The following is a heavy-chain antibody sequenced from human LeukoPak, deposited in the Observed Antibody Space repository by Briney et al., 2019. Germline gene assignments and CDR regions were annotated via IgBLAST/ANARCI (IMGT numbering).Heavy chain of an antibody. V-gene: IGHV3-74*01. CDR1: GFNLSSYW. CDR3: TRGLLGIDY. CDR2: IDTDERST. Sequence: GGSLRLSCAASGFNLSSYWMHWVRQVPGKGLVWVARIDTDERSTNYADSVKGRFTIFRDNARNTLYLQMNSLRVEDTAVYYCTRGLLGIDYWGQGTLVTVSS. D-gene: IGHD2-8*02. J-gene: IGHJ4*02.